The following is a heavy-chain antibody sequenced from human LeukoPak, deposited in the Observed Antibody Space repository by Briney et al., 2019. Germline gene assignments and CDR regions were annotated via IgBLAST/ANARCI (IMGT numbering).Heavy chain of an antibody. J-gene: IGHJ4*02. CDR3: AKDEVDGGDFDY. Sequence: GGSLRLSCAASGFTFSSYGMHWVRQAPGKGLEWVAVISYDGSNKYYADSVKGRFTISRGNSKNTLYLQMNSLRAEDTAVYYCAKDEVDGGDFDYWGQGTLVTVSS. CDR2: ISYDGSNK. CDR1: GFTFSSYG. V-gene: IGHV3-30*18. D-gene: IGHD4-23*01.